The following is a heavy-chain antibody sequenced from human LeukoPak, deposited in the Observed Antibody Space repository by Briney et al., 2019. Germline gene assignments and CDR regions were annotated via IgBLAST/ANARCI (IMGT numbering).Heavy chain of an antibody. V-gene: IGHV1-18*01. D-gene: IGHD4-17*01. Sequence: ASVKVSCKASGYTFTSYGISWVRQAPGQGLERMGWISAYNGNTNYAQKLQGRVTMTTDTSTSTAYMELRSLRSDDTAVYYCARVKYYGDYPVFDYWGQGTLVTVSS. J-gene: IGHJ4*02. CDR3: ARVKYYGDYPVFDY. CDR1: GYTFTSYG. CDR2: ISAYNGNT.